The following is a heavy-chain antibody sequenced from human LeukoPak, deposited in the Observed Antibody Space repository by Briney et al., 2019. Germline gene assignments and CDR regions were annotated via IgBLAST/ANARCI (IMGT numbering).Heavy chain of an antibody. CDR2: ISGSGGST. V-gene: IGHV3-23*01. CDR3: TSSGTSGAGDFDY. CDR1: GFTFSSYA. Sequence: PGGSLRLSCAASGFTFSSYAMSWVRQAPGKGLEWVSAISGSGGSTYYADSVKGRFTISRDNSKNTLYLQMNSLKTEDTAVYYCTSSGTSGAGDFDYWGQGTLVTVSS. J-gene: IGHJ4*02. D-gene: IGHD1-26*01.